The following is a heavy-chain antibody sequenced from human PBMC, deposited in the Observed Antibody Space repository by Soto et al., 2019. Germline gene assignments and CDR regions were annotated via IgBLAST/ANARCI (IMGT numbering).Heavy chain of an antibody. Sequence: ASVKVSCKASGYTFTSYGISWVRQAPGQGLEWMGWISAYNGNTNYAQKLQGRVTMTTDTSTSTAYMELRSLRSDGTAVYYCARCLAAVAGASYYGMDVWGQGTTVTVSS. CDR3: ARCLAAVAGASYYGMDV. D-gene: IGHD6-19*01. V-gene: IGHV1-18*01. J-gene: IGHJ6*02. CDR2: ISAYNGNT. CDR1: GYTFTSYG.